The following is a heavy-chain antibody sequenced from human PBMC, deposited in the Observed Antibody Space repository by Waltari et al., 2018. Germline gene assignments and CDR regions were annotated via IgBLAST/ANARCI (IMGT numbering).Heavy chain of an antibody. CDR3: TKDLLPGGADV. V-gene: IGHV3-9*01. CDR1: RFTFDGYA. Sequence: EVQLMESGGGLVQPGRSLRLSCAGSRFTFDGYAMHWVRQVPGRALEGVSGIDWRSGRIAYADSVKGRFIISRDDARNSLNLQMNTLRVDDTAVYYCTKDLLPGGADVWGRGTTVTVSS. J-gene: IGHJ6*02. D-gene: IGHD2-15*01. CDR2: IDWRSGRI.